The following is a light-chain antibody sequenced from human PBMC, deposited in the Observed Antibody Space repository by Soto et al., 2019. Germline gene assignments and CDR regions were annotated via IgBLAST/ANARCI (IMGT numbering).Light chain of an antibody. CDR3: LSKTSSISYV. Sequence: SALTRPRSESGSPGQSITMSCTGTTSDVGGYNYVSWYQQHPGKVPKLLIHEVSNRPSGVSNRFSGSKSGNTASLTISGLQAEDEADYYCLSKTSSISYVFGTGTKVTVL. CDR2: EVS. J-gene: IGLJ1*01. V-gene: IGLV2-14*01. CDR1: TSDVGGYNY.